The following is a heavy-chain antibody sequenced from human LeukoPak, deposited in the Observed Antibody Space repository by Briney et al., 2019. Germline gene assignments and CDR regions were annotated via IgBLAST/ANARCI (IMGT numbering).Heavy chain of an antibody. CDR3: ARANRLGATQGY. V-gene: IGHV3-74*01. Sequence: GGSLRPSCAASGFTFSSYWMHWVRQAPGKGLVWVSRINSDGSSTSYADSVKGRFTISRDNAKNTLYLHMNSLRAEDTAVYYCARANRLGATQGYWGQGNLVTVSS. J-gene: IGHJ4*02. CDR1: GFTFSSYW. CDR2: INSDGSST. D-gene: IGHD1-26*01.